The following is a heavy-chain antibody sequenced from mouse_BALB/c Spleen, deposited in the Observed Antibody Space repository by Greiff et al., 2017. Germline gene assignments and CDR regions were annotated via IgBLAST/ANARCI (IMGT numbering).Heavy chain of an antibody. D-gene: IGHD2-3*01. J-gene: IGHJ2*01. V-gene: IGHV1-82*01. CDR3: ARAGDDYFDY. Sequence: QVQLKQSGPELVKPGASVKISCKASGYAFSSSWMNWVKQRPGQGLEWIGRIYPGDGDTNYNGKFKGKATLTADKSSSTAYMQLSSLTSVDSAVYFCARAGDDYFDYWGQGTTLTVSS. CDR2: IYPGDGDT. CDR1: GYAFSSSW.